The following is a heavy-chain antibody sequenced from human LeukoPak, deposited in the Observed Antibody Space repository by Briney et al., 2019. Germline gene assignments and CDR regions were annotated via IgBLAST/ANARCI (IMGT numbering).Heavy chain of an antibody. CDR2: IIPIFGTA. J-gene: IGHJ4*02. D-gene: IGHD3-22*01. CDR1: GGTFSSYA. Sequence: SVKVSCKASGGTFSSYAISGVRQAPGQGLEWMGGIIPIFGTANYAQKFQGRVTITADESTSTAYMELSSLRSEDTAVYYCARDRSGSVGYYDSSGYYYYWGQGTLVTVSS. V-gene: IGHV1-69*13. CDR3: ARDRSGSVGYYDSSGYYYY.